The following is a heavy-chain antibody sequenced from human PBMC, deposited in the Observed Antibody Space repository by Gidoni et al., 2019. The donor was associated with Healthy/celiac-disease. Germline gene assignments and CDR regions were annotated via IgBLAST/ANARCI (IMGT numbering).Heavy chain of an antibody. CDR3: ARGRSSSFKETLYYFDY. CDR1: GFTFSSYS. CDR2: MSSSSSYI. D-gene: IGHD6-13*01. J-gene: IGHJ4*02. Sequence: EVQLVESGGGLVKPGGSLRLSCAASGFTFSSYSMNWVRQAPGKGLEWVSSMSSSSSYIYYADSVKGRFTISRDNAKNSLYLQMNSLRAEDTAVYYCARGRSSSFKETLYYFDYWGQGTLVTVSS. V-gene: IGHV3-21*01.